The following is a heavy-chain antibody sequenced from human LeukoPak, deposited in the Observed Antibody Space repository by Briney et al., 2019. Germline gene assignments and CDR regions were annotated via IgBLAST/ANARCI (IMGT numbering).Heavy chain of an antibody. D-gene: IGHD5-18*01. CDR2: IKQDGSKK. V-gene: IGHV3-7*01. CDR1: GFPFSSYW. Sequence: GGSLRLSCVASGFPFSSYWMTWVRQAPGKGLEWVANIKQDGSKKSYVDSVKGRFTISRGNAKNTLYLQMNSLRAEDTAVYYCARDAVDTANAVWGQGTTVTVSS. J-gene: IGHJ6*02. CDR3: ARDAVDTANAV.